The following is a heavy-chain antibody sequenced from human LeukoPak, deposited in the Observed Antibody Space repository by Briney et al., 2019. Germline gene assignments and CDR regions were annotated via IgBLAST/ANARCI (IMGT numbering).Heavy chain of an antibody. Sequence: SQTLSLTCAISGDSVSSNSAAWNWIRQAPSRGLEWLGRTYYRSRWYNDYAVSVKSRITINPDQSKTQFSLQLNSVTPDDTAVYYCPREDYYGDYYYYGMDVWDKGTRVTVST. CDR1: GDSVSSNSAA. J-gene: IGHJ6*04. D-gene: IGHD4-17*01. CDR2: TYYRSRWYN. CDR3: PREDYYGDYYYYGMDV. V-gene: IGHV6-1*01.